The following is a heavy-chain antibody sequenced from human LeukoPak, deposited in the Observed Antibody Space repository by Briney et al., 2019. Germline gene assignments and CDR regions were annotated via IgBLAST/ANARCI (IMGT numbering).Heavy chain of an antibody. D-gene: IGHD6-19*01. CDR1: GGSVGNYY. Sequence: SETLSLTCTVSGGSVGNYYWSWIRQSAGKGLEWIGRIYTSGSTNYNPSLKSRVTMSLDTSKNQFSLKFNSMTAADTAVYYCAKAGIEVAGTLNWFDPWGQGTPVTVSS. V-gene: IGHV4-4*07. CDR2: IYTSGST. J-gene: IGHJ5*02. CDR3: AKAGIEVAGTLNWFDP.